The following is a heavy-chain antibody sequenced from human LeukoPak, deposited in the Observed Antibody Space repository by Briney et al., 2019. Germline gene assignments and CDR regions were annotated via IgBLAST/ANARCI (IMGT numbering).Heavy chain of an antibody. Sequence: SVKVSCKASGGTFSSYAISWVRQAPGQGLEWMGRIIPILGIANYAQKFQGRVTITADKSTSTAYMELSSLRSEDTAVYYCARDPQDSSGYRFDYWGQGTLVTVSS. J-gene: IGHJ4*02. CDR3: ARDPQDSSGYRFDY. D-gene: IGHD3-22*01. CDR1: GGTFSSYA. V-gene: IGHV1-69*04. CDR2: IIPILGIA.